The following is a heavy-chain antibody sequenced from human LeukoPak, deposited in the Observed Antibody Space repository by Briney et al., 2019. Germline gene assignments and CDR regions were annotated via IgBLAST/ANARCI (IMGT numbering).Heavy chain of an antibody. Sequence: ASVKVSCKASGYTFTGYYMHWVRQAPGQGLEWMGWINPNSGGTNYAQKFQGRVTMTRDTSISTAYTELSRLRSDDTAVYYCARVSRSGWQKYYFDYWGQGTLVTVSS. V-gene: IGHV1-2*02. CDR3: ARVSRSGWQKYYFDY. D-gene: IGHD6-19*01. CDR2: INPNSGGT. J-gene: IGHJ4*02. CDR1: GYTFTGYY.